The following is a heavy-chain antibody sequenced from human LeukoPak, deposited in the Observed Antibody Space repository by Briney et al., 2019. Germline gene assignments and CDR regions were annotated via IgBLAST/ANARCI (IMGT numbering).Heavy chain of an antibody. CDR3: ARGDRSSQTSLFDY. CDR1: GGSFSGYY. CDR2: INHSGNT. J-gene: IGHJ4*02. Sequence: SETLSLTCAVYGGSFSGYYWSWIRQPPGKGLEWIGEINHSGNTNYNPSLKSRVTISVDTSKNQFSLKLSSVTAADTAVYYCARGDRSSQTSLFDYWGQGTLVTVSS. D-gene: IGHD6-13*01. V-gene: IGHV4-34*01.